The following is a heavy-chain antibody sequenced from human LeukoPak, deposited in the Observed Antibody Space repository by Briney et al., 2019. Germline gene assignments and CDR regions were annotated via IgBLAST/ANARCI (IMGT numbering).Heavy chain of an antibody. J-gene: IGHJ4*02. Sequence: GASVKVSCKASGYTFTSYDINWVRQATGQGLEWMGWMNPNSGITGYAQKFQGRVTITRNTSISTAYMELSSLRSEDTAVYYCARGLYDFWSGYSPFDYWGQGTLVTVSS. CDR3: ARGLYDFWSGYSPFDY. V-gene: IGHV1-8*03. D-gene: IGHD3-3*01. CDR1: GYTFTSYD. CDR2: MNPNSGIT.